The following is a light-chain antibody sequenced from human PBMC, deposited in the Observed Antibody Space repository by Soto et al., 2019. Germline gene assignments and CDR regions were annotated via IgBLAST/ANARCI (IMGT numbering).Light chain of an antibody. CDR3: SSYTSSTVPWV. J-gene: IGLJ3*02. CDR1: SSDVGGYNY. Sequence: QSALTQPASVSGSPGQSITISCTGTSSDVGGYNYVSWYQQDPGKAPKLMIYEVSNRPSGVSYRFSGSKSGNTASLTISGLHAEDDADYYCSSYTSSTVPWVFGGGTNLTVL. CDR2: EVS. V-gene: IGLV2-14*01.